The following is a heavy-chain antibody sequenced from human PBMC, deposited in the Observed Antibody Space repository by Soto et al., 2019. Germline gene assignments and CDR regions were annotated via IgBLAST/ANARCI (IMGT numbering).Heavy chain of an antibody. V-gene: IGHV5-10-1*01. CDR1: GYRFTSYW. J-gene: IGHJ6*02. Sequence: ESLKLSFKGSGYRFTSYWISWVRQMPGKGLERMGRLDPSDSYTNYRPSFQGHVTISGDKSISTAYLQWSSLKASDSAIYYCARGTCSTTSCDYYYGMDVWGQGTTVTVSS. D-gene: IGHD2-2*01. CDR2: LDPSDSYT. CDR3: ARGTCSTTSCDYYYGMDV.